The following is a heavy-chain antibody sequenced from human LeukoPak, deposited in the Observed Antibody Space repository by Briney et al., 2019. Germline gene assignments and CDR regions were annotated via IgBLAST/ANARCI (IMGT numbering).Heavy chain of an antibody. V-gene: IGHV3-30*02. CDR1: GFIFSSYG. D-gene: IGHD6-19*01. Sequence: GGSLRLSCAASGFIFSSYGMHWVRQAPGKGLEWVAFIRYDGSSKYYIDSVKGRFTISRDNSKNTLYLQMNSLRPVDTAVYYCAKVAGTDYFDHWGQGTLVTVSS. CDR3: AKVAGTDYFDH. J-gene: IGHJ4*02. CDR2: IRYDGSSK.